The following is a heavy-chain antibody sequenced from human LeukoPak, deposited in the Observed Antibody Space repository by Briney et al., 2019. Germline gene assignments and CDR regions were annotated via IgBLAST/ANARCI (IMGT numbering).Heavy chain of an antibody. D-gene: IGHD5-24*01. CDR2: ISGSGGST. J-gene: IGHJ4*02. CDR3: AKVPRRDGYYFDY. Sequence: SGGSLRLSCAASGFTFSDYYMSWIRQAPGKGLEWVSAISGSGGSTYYADSVKGRFTISRDNSKNTLYLQMNSLRAEDTAVYYCAKVPRRDGYYFDYWGQGTLVTVSS. V-gene: IGHV3-23*01. CDR1: GFTFSDYY.